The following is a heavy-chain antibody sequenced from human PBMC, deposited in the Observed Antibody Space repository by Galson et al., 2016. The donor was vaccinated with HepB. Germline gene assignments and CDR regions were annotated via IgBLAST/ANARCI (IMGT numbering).Heavy chain of an antibody. J-gene: IGHJ6*02. V-gene: IGHV3-53*01. CDR2: IYSGGST. CDR1: GFTVSNKY. Sequence: SLRLSCAASGFTVSNKYMSWVRQAPGKGLEWLSVIYSGGSTYYADSVKGRFTISRDNSKNTVYLQMNNLRVEDTAVYYCAVEAGIAVAGPEFHYYYGMDVCGQGTTVTVSS. CDR3: AVEAGIAVAGPEFHYYYGMDV. D-gene: IGHD6-19*01.